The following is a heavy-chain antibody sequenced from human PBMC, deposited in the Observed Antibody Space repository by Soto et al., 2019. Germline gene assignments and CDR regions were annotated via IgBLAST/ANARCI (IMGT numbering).Heavy chain of an antibody. V-gene: IGHV3-7*02. CDR1: GFTFSSRW. CDR3: ATHDGPAAAGLVLDF. CDR2: IKQDENGK. Sequence: EVQLVESGGGLVQPGGSLRLSCEASGFTFSSRWMTGVRQGPGKGLEWVANIKQDENGKDYVDSVKGRFTISRDNAKNSLYLQMNSLRAEDTAVYYCATHDGPAAAGLVLDFWGQVNLVTVSS. J-gene: IGHJ4*02. D-gene: IGHD6-13*01.